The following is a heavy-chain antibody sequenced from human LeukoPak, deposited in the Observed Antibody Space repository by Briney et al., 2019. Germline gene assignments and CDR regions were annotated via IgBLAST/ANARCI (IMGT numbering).Heavy chain of an antibody. CDR2: IGGDGGET. J-gene: IGHJ4*02. D-gene: IGHD3-10*01. Sequence: GGSLRLSCAASGSTFNDYAIHWVRQAPGKGLEWVSLIGGDGGETYYADSVKGRFTISRDNSKASVYLQMNSLTTEDTALYYCAKGLRSGTFYNTFDSWGQGTLVTVSS. V-gene: IGHV3-43*02. CDR1: GSTFNDYA. CDR3: AKGLRSGTFYNTFDS.